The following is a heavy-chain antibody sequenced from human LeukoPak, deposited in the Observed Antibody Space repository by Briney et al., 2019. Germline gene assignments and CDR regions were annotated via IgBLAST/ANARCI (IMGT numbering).Heavy chain of an antibody. CDR3: ARRAGDYSHPYDY. Sequence: GGSLRLSCVASGFIVSSNCMSWVRQAPGKGLEWVSFIYSGGSTYYADSVKGRFTISRDNSKNTLYLQMSSLRAEDTAVYYCARRAGDYSHPYDYWGQGTLVTVSS. CDR1: GFIVSSNC. CDR2: IYSGGST. J-gene: IGHJ4*02. V-gene: IGHV3-53*01. D-gene: IGHD3-22*01.